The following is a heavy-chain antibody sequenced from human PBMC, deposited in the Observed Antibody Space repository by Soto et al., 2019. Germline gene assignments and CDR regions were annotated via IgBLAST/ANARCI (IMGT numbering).Heavy chain of an antibody. V-gene: IGHV4-34*01. Sequence: SETLSLTCAVYGGSFSGYYWTWIRQPPGKGLEWIGEINHSGSTNYNPSLTSRVTISIDTSKNQFSLKLSSVTAADTAVYYCFRGWIDDSVCYYKPLGYWGQGILVTGSS. D-gene: IGHD3-10*01. CDR1: GGSFSGYY. J-gene: IGHJ4*02. CDR2: INHSGST. CDR3: FRGWIDDSVCYYKPLGY.